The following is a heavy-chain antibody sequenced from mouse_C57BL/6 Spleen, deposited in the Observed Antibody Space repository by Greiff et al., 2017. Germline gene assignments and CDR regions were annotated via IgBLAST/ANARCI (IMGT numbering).Heavy chain of an antibody. CDR1: GYTFSDYG. J-gene: IGHJ4*01. Sequence: EVQRVESGGGLVKPGGSLKLSCEASGYTFSDYGMHWVRQAPEKGLEWVAYISSGSRTIYYADTVKGLFTISRDNAKKPLFLHMTSLRSQDTAMYYCARTDYDAMDDWGQGTSVTVSS. CDR2: ISSGSRTI. CDR3: ARTDYDAMDD. V-gene: IGHV5-17*01.